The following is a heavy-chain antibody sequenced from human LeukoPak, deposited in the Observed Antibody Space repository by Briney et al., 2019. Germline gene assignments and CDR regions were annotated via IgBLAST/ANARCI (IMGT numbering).Heavy chain of an antibody. CDR3: ARVARITMVRGVIKLIDY. V-gene: IGHV7-4-1*02. Sequence: ASVKVSCKASGYTFTSYGISWVRQAPGQGLEWMGWINTNTGNPTYAQGFTGRFVFSLDTSVSTAYLQISSLKAEDTAVYYCARVARITMVRGVIKLIDYWGQGTLVTVSS. CDR1: GYTFTSYG. CDR2: INTNTGNP. J-gene: IGHJ4*02. D-gene: IGHD3-10*01.